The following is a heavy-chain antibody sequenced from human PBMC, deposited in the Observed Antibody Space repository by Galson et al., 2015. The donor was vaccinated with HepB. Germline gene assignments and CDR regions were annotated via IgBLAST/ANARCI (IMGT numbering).Heavy chain of an antibody. CDR3: ARDRLPVYGDYGPDSDSPNDSPDR. V-gene: IGHV3-30*04. CDR2: ISYDGRNS. Sequence: SLRLSCAASGFTFRDYAMHWVRQAPGKGLDSVAVISYDGRNSYYSESVKGRFTISRDNSRNTLFLQMNSLRIDDTAVYYCARDRLPVYGDYGPDSDSPNDSPDRWGLGTLVTVSS. J-gene: IGHJ5*02. CDR1: GFTFRDYA. D-gene: IGHD4-17*01.